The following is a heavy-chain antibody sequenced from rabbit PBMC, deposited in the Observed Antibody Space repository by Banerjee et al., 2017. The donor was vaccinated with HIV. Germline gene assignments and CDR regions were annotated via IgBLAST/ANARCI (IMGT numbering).Heavy chain of an antibody. Sequence: QEQLVESGGDLVQPEGSLTLTCKASGLDFSSSYWICWVRQAPGKGLEWIACIFTSSGSTWYASWAKGRFTISKTSSTTVTLQMTSLTAADTATYFCARGGVGTTYPYGGMDLWGPGTLVTVS. D-gene: IGHD8-1*01. J-gene: IGHJ6*01. CDR1: GLDFSSSYW. V-gene: IGHV1S45*01. CDR3: ARGGVGTTYPYGGMDL. CDR2: IFTSSGST.